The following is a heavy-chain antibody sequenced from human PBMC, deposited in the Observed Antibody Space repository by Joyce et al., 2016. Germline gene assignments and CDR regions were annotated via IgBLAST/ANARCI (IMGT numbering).Heavy chain of an antibody. J-gene: IGHJ4*02. CDR2: IYPGDSDA. Sequence: EVQLVQSGAEVKKPGESLKISCKGSGYIFGTYWIAWVRQMPGKGLEWMGIIYPGDSDARYRPAFQGQVTISVDKSTSTAYLQWSSLKASDTAMYYCARKYYDNSGYYPWYFDYWGQGTLVTVSS. CDR1: GYIFGTYW. CDR3: ARKYYDNSGYYPWYFDY. D-gene: IGHD3-22*01. V-gene: IGHV5-51*01.